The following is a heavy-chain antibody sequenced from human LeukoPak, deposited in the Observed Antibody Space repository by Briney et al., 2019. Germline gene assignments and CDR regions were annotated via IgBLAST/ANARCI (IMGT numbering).Heavy chain of an antibody. Sequence: GGSLRLSCAASGFTFSSYWMHWVRQAPGKGLVWVSRINTDGSSTSYADSVKGRFTISRDNAKNTLYLQMNSLRAEDTAVYYCARPPIAVAGYYFDYWGQGTLVTVSS. V-gene: IGHV3-74*01. CDR3: ARPPIAVAGYYFDY. CDR2: INTDGSST. CDR1: GFTFSSYW. D-gene: IGHD6-19*01. J-gene: IGHJ4*02.